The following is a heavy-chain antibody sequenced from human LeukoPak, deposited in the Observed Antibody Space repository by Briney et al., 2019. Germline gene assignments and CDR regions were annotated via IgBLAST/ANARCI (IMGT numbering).Heavy chain of an antibody. Sequence: PSETLSLTCAVYGGSFSGYYWSWIRQPPGKGLEWIGEINHSGSTNYNPSLKSRVTISVDTSKNQFSLKLSFVTAADTAVYYCARLDIAAAGTGPDYWGQGTLVTVSS. D-gene: IGHD6-13*01. CDR3: ARLDIAAAGTGPDY. V-gene: IGHV4-34*01. CDR2: INHSGST. J-gene: IGHJ4*02. CDR1: GGSFSGYY.